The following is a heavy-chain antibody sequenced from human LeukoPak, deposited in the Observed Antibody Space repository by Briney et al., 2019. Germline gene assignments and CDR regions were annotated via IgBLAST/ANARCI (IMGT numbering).Heavy chain of an antibody. CDR1: GYTFISYG. CDR3: ARDGVPAAMHYYYGMDV. Sequence: GASVKVSCEASGYTFISYGISWVRQAHGQGLEWMGWISAYTGNTNYAQKLQGRVTMTTDTSTSTAYMELRSLRSDDTAVYYCARDGVPAAMHYYYGMDVWGQGTTVTVSS. J-gene: IGHJ6*02. CDR2: ISAYTGNT. V-gene: IGHV1-18*01. D-gene: IGHD2-2*01.